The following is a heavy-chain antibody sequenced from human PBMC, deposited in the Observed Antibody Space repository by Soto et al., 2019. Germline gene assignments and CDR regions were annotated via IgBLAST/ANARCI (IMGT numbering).Heavy chain of an antibody. Sequence: QVQLVESGGGVVQPGRSLRLSCAASGFTFSNHAMHWVRQAPGKGLEWVAVISDDGRNTYYADSVKGRFTISRDNDKNTMELEMNSLRPEETVVYYCAREHLADPPGYFDYGGQGALVTVSS. D-gene: IGHD2-15*01. CDR3: AREHLADPPGYFDY. CDR2: ISDDGRNT. V-gene: IGHV3-30*04. CDR1: GFTFSNHA. J-gene: IGHJ4*02.